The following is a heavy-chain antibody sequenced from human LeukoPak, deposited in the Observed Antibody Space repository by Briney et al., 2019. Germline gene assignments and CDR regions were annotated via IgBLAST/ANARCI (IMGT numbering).Heavy chain of an antibody. CDR2: ISTGSTYT. V-gene: IGHV3-11*05. CDR3: TREDNWYFDL. Sequence: GGSLRLSCAASGFTFSDYYMTWVRQAPGKGLEWLSYISTGSTYTNYANSVKGRFTISRDNAKNSLYLQLNSLRAEDTAVYYCTREDNWYFDLWGRGTLVTVSS. J-gene: IGHJ2*01. CDR1: GFTFSDYY.